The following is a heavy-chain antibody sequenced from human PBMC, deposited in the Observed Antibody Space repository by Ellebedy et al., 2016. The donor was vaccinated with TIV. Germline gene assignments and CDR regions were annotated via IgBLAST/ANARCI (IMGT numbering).Heavy chain of an antibody. CDR2: IKQDGSEK. V-gene: IGHV3-7*01. D-gene: IGHD6-19*01. CDR1: GFTFSSYW. Sequence: GGSLRLXXAASGFTFSSYWMSWVRQAPGKGLEWVANIKQDGSEKYYVDSVKGRFTISRDNAENSLYLQMNSLRAEDTAVYYCARDSSGWFATFDYWGQGTLVTVSS. CDR3: ARDSSGWFATFDY. J-gene: IGHJ4*02.